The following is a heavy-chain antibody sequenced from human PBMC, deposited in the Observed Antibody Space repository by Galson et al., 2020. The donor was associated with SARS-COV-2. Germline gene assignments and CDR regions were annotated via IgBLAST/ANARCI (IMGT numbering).Heavy chain of an antibody. CDR3: AKERIAVAINPIDS. V-gene: IGHV3-23*01. D-gene: IGHD6-19*01. CDR2: ISGRGDTT. Sequence: GESLKISCAASGFTFIGYAMSWVRQAPGKGLEWVSSISGRGDTTYYAESVRGRFTTSRDNSKNTLYLEMNSLRAEDTAVYYCAKERIAVAINPIDSWGQGTLVTVSS. CDR1: GFTFIGYA. J-gene: IGHJ4*02.